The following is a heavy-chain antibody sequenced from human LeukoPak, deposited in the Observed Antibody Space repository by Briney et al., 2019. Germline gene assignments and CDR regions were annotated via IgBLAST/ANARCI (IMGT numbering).Heavy chain of an antibody. CDR3: AKELFSYGSGSYWGYFDY. D-gene: IGHD3-10*01. V-gene: IGHV3-30*02. Sequence: GGSLRLSCAASGFTFSSYGMHWVRQAPGKGLEWVAFIRYDGSNKYYADSVKGRFTISRDNSKNTLYLQMNSLRAEDTAVYYCAKELFSYGSGSYWGYFDYWGQGTLVTVSS. CDR1: GFTFSSYG. CDR2: IRYDGSNK. J-gene: IGHJ4*02.